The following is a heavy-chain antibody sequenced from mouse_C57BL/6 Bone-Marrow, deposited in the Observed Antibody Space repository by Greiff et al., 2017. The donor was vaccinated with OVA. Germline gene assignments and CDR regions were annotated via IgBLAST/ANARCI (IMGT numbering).Heavy chain of an antibody. CDR1: GYTFTSYW. J-gene: IGHJ3*01. D-gene: IGHD2-5*01. CDR2: IDPSDSYT. V-gene: IGHV1-69*01. CDR3: ARWDSYYSNTGFAY. Sequence: VQLQQPGAELVMPGASVKLSCKASGYTFTSYWMHWVKQRPGQGLEWIGEIDPSDSYTNYNQKFKGKSTLTVDKSSSTAYMQLSSLTSEDSAVYYCARWDSYYSNTGFAYWGQGTLVTVSA.